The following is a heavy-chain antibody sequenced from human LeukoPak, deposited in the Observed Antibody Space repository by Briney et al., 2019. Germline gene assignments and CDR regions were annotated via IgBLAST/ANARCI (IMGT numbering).Heavy chain of an antibody. Sequence: PGASLSLSCAASGFTFKRYCMAWVRQTPGKGLEWVSNISERYDDNYYPDSVKRRTTIARNTYKHTVFLLMTGLRAEDTAVYYCAKDCCGDAFFDYWGQGALVAVSS. D-gene: IGHD2-21*02. CDR3: AKDCCGDAFFDY. CDR2: ISERYDDN. V-gene: IGHV3-23*01. CDR1: GFTFKRYC. J-gene: IGHJ4*02.